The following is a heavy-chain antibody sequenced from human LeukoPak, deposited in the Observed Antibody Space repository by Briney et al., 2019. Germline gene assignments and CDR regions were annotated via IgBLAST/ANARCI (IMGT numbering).Heavy chain of an antibody. CDR2: IKEDGSEK. CDR1: GFNLNSRW. V-gene: IGHV3-7*03. D-gene: IGHD1-7*01. CDR3: GRDFGLVGTKRSFDL. J-gene: IGHJ3*01. Sequence: GGSLRLSCVASGFNLNSRWMDWVRQAPGKGLEWVANIKEDGSEKNYADSVKGRFSISRDNAENSLYLQMNSLRAEDTAVYYCGRDFGLVGTKRSFDLWGQGTMVTVSS.